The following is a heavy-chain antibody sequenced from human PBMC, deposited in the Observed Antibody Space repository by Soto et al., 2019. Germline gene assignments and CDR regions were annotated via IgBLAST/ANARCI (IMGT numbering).Heavy chain of an antibody. CDR3: AATFEYSSSSTSDY. CDR1: GFTFTSSA. Sequence: QMQLVQSGPEVKKPGTSVKVSCKASGFTFTSSAVQWVRQARGQRLEWIGWIVVGSGNTNYAQKFQERVTITRDMSTSTAYMELSSLRSEDTAVYYCAATFEYSSSSTSDYWGQGTLVTVSS. J-gene: IGHJ4*02. CDR2: IVVGSGNT. D-gene: IGHD6-6*01. V-gene: IGHV1-58*01.